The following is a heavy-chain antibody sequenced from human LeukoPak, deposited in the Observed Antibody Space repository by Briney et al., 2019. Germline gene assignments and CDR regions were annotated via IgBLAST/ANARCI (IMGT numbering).Heavy chain of an antibody. CDR2: ISSSSSYI. CDR3: ARGYYGGNSKPYYMDV. V-gene: IGHV3-21*01. J-gene: IGHJ6*03. Sequence: GGSLRLSCAASGFTFSSYSMNWVRQAPGKGLEWVSSISSSSSYIYYADSVKGRFTISRDNAKNSLYLQMNSLRAEDTAVYYCARGYYGGNSKPYYMDVWGKGTTVTVSS. D-gene: IGHD4-23*01. CDR1: GFTFSSYS.